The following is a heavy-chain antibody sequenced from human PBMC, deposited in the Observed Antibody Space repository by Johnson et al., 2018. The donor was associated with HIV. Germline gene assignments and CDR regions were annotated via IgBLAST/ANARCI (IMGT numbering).Heavy chain of an antibody. CDR3: ARDGPWLQSQRDAFDV. CDR2: IKQDGTEK. V-gene: IGHV3-7*01. CDR1: GFNVDDDA. J-gene: IGHJ3*01. D-gene: IGHD5-24*01. Sequence: VQLVESGGGVVRPGGSLRLSCAASGFNVDDDALSWVRQVPGKGLEWVANIKQDGTEKYYVGSVKGRFTISRDNAKNSLYLQMNSLRAEDTAVYYCARDGPWLQSQRDAFDVWGRGTMVTVSS.